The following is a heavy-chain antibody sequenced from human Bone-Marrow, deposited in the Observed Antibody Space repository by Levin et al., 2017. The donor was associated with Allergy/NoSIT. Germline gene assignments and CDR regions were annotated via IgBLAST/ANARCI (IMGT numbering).Heavy chain of an antibody. J-gene: IGHJ6*02. CDR3: ARDVVLVPSTYYYYYYGLDV. Sequence: SVKVSCKTSGGTLSSYTVTWVRQAPGQGLEWIGGIIPLSGAANYAQKFQDRVTITADKSTSTAYMQMSSLTSEDTAVYYCARDVVLVPSTYYYYYYGLDVWGLGTPVTVSS. CDR1: GGTLSSYT. V-gene: IGHV1-69*06. CDR2: IIPLSGAA. D-gene: IGHD2-8*02.